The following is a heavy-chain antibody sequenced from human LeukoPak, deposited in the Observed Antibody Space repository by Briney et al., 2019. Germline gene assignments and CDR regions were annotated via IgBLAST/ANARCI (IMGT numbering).Heavy chain of an antibody. CDR2: MNPNSGNT. V-gene: IGHV1-8*01. CDR1: GYTFTIYY. Sequence: ASVKVSCKASGYTFTIYYINWVRQATGQGLEWMGWMNPNSGNTGYAQKFQGRVTMTRNTSISTAYMELSSLRSEDTAVYYCARGLLWFGESFGNYWGQGTLVTVSS. D-gene: IGHD3-10*01. J-gene: IGHJ4*02. CDR3: ARGLLWFGESFGNY.